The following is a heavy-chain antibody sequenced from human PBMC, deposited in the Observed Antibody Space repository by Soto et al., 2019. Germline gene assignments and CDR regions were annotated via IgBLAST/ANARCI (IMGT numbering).Heavy chain of an antibody. J-gene: IGHJ4*02. CDR2: IYHSVST. CDR3: AREVSSSTWYVDS. D-gene: IGHD6-13*01. CDR1: GGSISSGGYS. V-gene: IGHV4-30-2*01. Sequence: PSETLSLTCAVSGGSISSGGYSWSWIRQPPGKGLEWIGYIYHSVSTYYNPSLKSRVTISVDRSNNQFSLKLSSVTAADTAVYYCAREVSSSTWYVDSWGQGTLVTVSS.